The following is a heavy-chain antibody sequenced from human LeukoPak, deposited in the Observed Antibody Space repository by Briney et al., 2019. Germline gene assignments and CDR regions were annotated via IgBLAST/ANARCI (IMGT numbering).Heavy chain of an antibody. CDR2: IYYSGST. J-gene: IGHJ4*02. CDR3: AREQPYYYGSGAYYFDY. V-gene: IGHV4-30-4*08. Sequence: LRLSCAASGFTFSSYSMNWIRQPPGNGLEWIGYIYYSGSTYYNPSLKSRVTISVDTSKNQFSLKLSSVTAADTAVYYCAREQPYYYGSGAYYFDYWGQGTLVTVSS. CDR1: GFTFSSYS. D-gene: IGHD3-10*01.